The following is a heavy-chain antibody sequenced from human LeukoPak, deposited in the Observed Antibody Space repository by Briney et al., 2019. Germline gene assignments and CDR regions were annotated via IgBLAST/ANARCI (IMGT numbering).Heavy chain of an antibody. CDR1: GFTFSSYA. CDR3: GSDPNGDYVGALGY. V-gene: IGHV3-23*01. Sequence: GGSLRLSCVDSGFTFSSYALAWVRQVPGRGLEWVAAVTGRGVGTHYAESVKGRFTISRDNSRNTMYLQMNSLRAEDTAIYFCGSDPNGDYVGALGYWGRGTLVTVSS. J-gene: IGHJ4*01. CDR2: VTGRGVGT. D-gene: IGHD2-8*01.